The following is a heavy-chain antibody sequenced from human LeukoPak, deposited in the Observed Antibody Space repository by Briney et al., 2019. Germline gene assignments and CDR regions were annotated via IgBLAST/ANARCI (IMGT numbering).Heavy chain of an antibody. CDR3: ARGYYDSSGYPNWFDP. Sequence: SQTLSLTCTVSGGSISSGSYYWSWIRQPAGKGLEWIGRIYTSGSTNYNPSLKSRVTISVDTSKNQFSLKLGSVTAADTAVYYCARGYYDSSGYPNWFDPWGQGTLVTVSS. J-gene: IGHJ5*02. CDR1: GGSISSGSYY. CDR2: IYTSGST. V-gene: IGHV4-61*02. D-gene: IGHD3-22*01.